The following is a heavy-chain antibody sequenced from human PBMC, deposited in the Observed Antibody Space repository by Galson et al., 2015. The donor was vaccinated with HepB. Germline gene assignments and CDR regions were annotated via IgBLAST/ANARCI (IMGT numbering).Heavy chain of an antibody. J-gene: IGHJ6*02. Sequence: SLRLSCAASGFTFSDHYMDWVRQAPGKGLEWVGRTKNKANGYTTKYAASVKGRFTISRDDSKNSLYLQMNSLKSEDTAVYYCAIERRDYGDYAYYYYGMDVWGQGTTVTVS. CDR2: TKNKANGYTT. CDR3: AIERRDYGDYAYYYYGMDV. CDR1: GFTFSDHY. D-gene: IGHD4-17*01. V-gene: IGHV3-72*01.